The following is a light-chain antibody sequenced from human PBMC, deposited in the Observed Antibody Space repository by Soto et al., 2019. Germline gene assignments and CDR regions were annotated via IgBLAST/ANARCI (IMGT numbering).Light chain of an antibody. CDR2: GAS. V-gene: IGKV3-15*01. CDR3: QQYNNWPPLT. J-gene: IGKJ4*01. Sequence: EIVMTQSPATLSVSPGERVTLSRRASQSVSSNLGWYQQKPGQAPRLLIYGASTRATGIPARFSGSGSGTEFTLTISSLQSEDFAVYYCQQYNNWPPLTFGGGTKVEIK. CDR1: QSVSSN.